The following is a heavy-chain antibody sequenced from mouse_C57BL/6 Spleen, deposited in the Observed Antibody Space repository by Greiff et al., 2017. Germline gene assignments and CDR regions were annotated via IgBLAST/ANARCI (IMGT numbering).Heavy chain of an antibody. J-gene: IGHJ4*01. CDR3: ARGDSSYLYYAMDY. D-gene: IGHD1-1*01. V-gene: IGHV1-64*01. CDR2: IHPNSGST. CDR1: GYTFTSYW. Sequence: VQLQQPGAELVKPGASVKLSCKASGYTFTSYWMHWVKQRPGQGLEWIGMIHPNSGSTNYNEKFKSKATLTVDKSSSTAYMQLSSLTSEDSAVYYCARGDSSYLYYAMDYWGQGTSVTVSS.